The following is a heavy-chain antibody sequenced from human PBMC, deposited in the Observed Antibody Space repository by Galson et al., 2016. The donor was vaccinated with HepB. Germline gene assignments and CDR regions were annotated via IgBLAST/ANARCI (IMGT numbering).Heavy chain of an antibody. V-gene: IGHV3-7*03. CDR2: IKTGGCEE. Sequence: SLRLSCAASGFTFSNYWMSWVRQAPGKGPEWVANIKTGGCEEYYVDYLKGRFTISRDDAKNSLSLQMNSLRAEDTALYYCARDGYYYAMDVWGQGTTVTVSS. CDR3: ARDGYYYAMDV. CDR1: GFTFSNYW. J-gene: IGHJ6*02.